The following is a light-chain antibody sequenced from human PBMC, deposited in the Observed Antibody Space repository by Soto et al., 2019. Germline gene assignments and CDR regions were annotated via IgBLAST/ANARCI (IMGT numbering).Light chain of an antibody. Sequence: EIVLTQSPGTLSLSPGERATLSCRASQSVSSSYLAWYQQKPGQAPRLLIYGASSRATGIPDRFSGGGSGTDFTLTISRLEPEDFAVYYCRQYGNSPITFGQGTRLEIK. V-gene: IGKV3-20*01. CDR3: RQYGNSPIT. J-gene: IGKJ5*01. CDR1: QSVSSSY. CDR2: GAS.